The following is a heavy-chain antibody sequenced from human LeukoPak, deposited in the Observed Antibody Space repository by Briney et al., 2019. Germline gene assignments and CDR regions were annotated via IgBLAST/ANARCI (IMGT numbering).Heavy chain of an antibody. CDR3: ARGFYVIAAHYFDY. V-gene: IGHV4-39*07. CDR2: IYYSGTT. Sequence: SETLSLTCSVSGGSVSSSSHYWGWIRQPPGKGLEWIGSIYYSGTTYYNPSLKSRVTISVDTSKNQFSLKLSSVTAADTAVYYCARGFYVIAAHYFDYWGQGTLVTVSS. J-gene: IGHJ4*02. D-gene: IGHD6-6*01. CDR1: GGSVSSSSHY.